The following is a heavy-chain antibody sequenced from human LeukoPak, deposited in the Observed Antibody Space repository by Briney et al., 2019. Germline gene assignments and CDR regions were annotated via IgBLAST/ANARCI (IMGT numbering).Heavy chain of an antibody. CDR2: VYYSGST. CDR3: ARASFNVVFGNWFDP. Sequence: SETLSLTCTVSSGSIGSSSNYWGWIRQAPGKGLEWIGNVYYSGSTFYNPSLKSRVTISVDTSKNQFSLKLRSVTTADTAIYYCARASFNVVFGNWFDPWGQGTLVTVSS. V-gene: IGHV4-39*01. CDR1: SGSIGSSSNY. D-gene: IGHD2-8*01. J-gene: IGHJ5*02.